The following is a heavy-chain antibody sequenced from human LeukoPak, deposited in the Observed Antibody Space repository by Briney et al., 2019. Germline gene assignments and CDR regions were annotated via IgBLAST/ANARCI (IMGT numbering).Heavy chain of an antibody. CDR1: GFTFSRYW. CDR2: IKEDGSEK. Sequence: PGGSLRLSCATSGFTFSRYWMTWVRQAPGKGLEWVASIKEDGSEKYHVDSVKGRFTVSRDNDKNSLYLQMNSLRVEDTAVYYCARDTGYHTFDYWGQGTLVTVSS. D-gene: IGHD5-12*01. J-gene: IGHJ4*02. V-gene: IGHV3-7*05. CDR3: ARDTGYHTFDY.